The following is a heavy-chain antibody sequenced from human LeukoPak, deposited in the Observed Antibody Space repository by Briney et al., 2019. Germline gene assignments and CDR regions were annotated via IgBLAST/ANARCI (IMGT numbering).Heavy chain of an antibody. V-gene: IGHV4-39*02. CDR1: GGSISSSSYY. Sequence: PSETLSLTCTVSGGSISSSSYYWGWIRQPPGKGLEWLGSIYYSGSTYYNPSLKSRVTISVDTSKNQFSLKLSSVTAADTAVYYCARETVLKLLLLDYYYGMDVWGQGTTVTVSS. CDR3: ARETVLKLLLLDYYYGMDV. D-gene: IGHD2-15*01. CDR2: IYYSGST. J-gene: IGHJ6*02.